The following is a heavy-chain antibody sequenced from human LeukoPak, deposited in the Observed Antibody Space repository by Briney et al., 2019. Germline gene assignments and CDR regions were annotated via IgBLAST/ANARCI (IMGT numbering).Heavy chain of an antibody. Sequence: GGSLRLSCAASGFTFSSYAMSWVRQAPGKGLEWVSAISGSGGSTYYADSVKGRFTISRDNSKNTLYLQMNSLRAEDTAVYYCARAAIAAAGGRYYYYYYYMDVWGKGTTVTVSS. D-gene: IGHD6-13*01. J-gene: IGHJ6*03. CDR2: ISGSGGST. CDR3: ARAAIAAAGGRYYYYYYYMDV. V-gene: IGHV3-23*01. CDR1: GFTFSSYA.